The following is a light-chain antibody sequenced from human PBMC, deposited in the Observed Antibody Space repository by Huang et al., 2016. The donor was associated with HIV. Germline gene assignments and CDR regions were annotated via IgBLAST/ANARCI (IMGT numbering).Light chain of an antibody. Sequence: EIVLTQSPGSLSLSPGERSTLSCRASQSISSSYVAWYKQKPGQAPRLLIYGASGRATGIPDRFSGSGSGTDFTLTISRLEPEDFAVYYCQQYGSSYTFGQGTKLEI. CDR3: QQYGSSYT. J-gene: IGKJ2*01. V-gene: IGKV3-20*01. CDR2: GAS. CDR1: QSISSSY.